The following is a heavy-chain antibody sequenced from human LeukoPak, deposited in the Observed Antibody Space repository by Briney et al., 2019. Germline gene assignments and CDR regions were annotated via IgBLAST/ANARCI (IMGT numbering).Heavy chain of an antibody. J-gene: IGHJ4*02. V-gene: IGHV3-23*01. CDR1: GFTFNIYA. CDR2: ISSSSAYT. Sequence: PGGSLRLSCAASGFTFNIYAMSWVRQAPGKGLEWVSTISSSSAYTYYADSVKGRFTISRDNSKNTLYLQMNSLRAEDTAVYYCAKDTPAPSCSSSSCYKHFDYWGQEALVTVSS. CDR3: AKDTPAPSCSSSSCYKHFDY. D-gene: IGHD2-15*01.